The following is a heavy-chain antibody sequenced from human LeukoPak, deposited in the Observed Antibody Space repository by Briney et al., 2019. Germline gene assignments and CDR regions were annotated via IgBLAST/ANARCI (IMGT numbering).Heavy chain of an antibody. CDR1: GGSFSGYY. V-gene: IGHV4-34*12. D-gene: IGHD3-22*01. CDR2: IIDTGST. J-gene: IGHJ4*02. Sequence: SETLSLTCAVYGGSFSGYYWTWIRQPPGKGLEWLGEIIDTGSTKYNSSLKSRVTISVDTSKNQFSLKLSSVTAADTAVYYCAREPDSSGYYRIFGYWGQGTLVTVSS. CDR3: AREPDSSGYYRIFGY.